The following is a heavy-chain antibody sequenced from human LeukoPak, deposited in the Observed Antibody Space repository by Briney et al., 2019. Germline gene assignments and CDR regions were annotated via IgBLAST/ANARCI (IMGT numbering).Heavy chain of an antibody. CDR2: IYPRDGST. J-gene: IGHJ4*02. CDR3: ARDQEGFDY. V-gene: IGHV1-46*01. CDR1: GYTFTSNY. Sequence: ASVKVSCKASGYTFTSNYIHWVRQAPGQGLEWMGMIYPRDGSTSYAQKFQGRVIVTRDMSTSTVHMELSGLRSEDTAVYYCARDQEGFDYWGQGTLVTVSS.